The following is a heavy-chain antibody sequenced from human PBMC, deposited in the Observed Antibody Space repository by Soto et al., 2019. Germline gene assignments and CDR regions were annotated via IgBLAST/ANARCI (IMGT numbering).Heavy chain of an antibody. CDR3: AKDSEWGIGGDPNIVVVPAATP. J-gene: IGHJ5*02. Sequence: GGSLRLSCAASGFTFSSYAMSWVRQAPGKGLEWVSATSGSGGSTYYADSVKGRFTISRDNSKNTLYLQMNSLRAEDTAVYYCAKDSEWGIGGDPNIVVVPAATPWGQGTLVTAPQ. CDR1: GFTFSSYA. V-gene: IGHV3-23*01. D-gene: IGHD2-2*01. CDR2: TSGSGGST.